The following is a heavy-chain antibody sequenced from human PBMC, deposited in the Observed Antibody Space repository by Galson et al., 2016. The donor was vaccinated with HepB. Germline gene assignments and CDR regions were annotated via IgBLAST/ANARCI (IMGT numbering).Heavy chain of an antibody. CDR1: GGTFTKYT. J-gene: IGHJ6*02. V-gene: IGHV1-18*01. CDR3: ARKTYCGGDCYGGMDV. CDR2: ISAYNRNT. Sequence: SVKVSCKASGGTFTKYTFNWVRQAPGQGLEWMGWISAYNRNTNYAQKLQGRVTMTTDTSTSTAYMELRSLRSDDTAVYYCARKTYCGGDCYGGMDVWGQGTTVTVSS. D-gene: IGHD2-21*01.